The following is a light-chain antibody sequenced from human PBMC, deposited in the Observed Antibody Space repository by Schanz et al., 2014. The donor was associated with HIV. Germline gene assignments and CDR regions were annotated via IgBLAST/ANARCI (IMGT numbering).Light chain of an antibody. CDR1: SGSIASAY. Sequence: NFMLTQPHSVSESPGKTVIISCTRSSGSIASAYVQWYQQRPGSAPTTLIYENDQRHSGVPDRFSGSIDSSSNSASLTISGLETDDEADYYCQSYDETNPGVFGGGTKLTVL. CDR2: END. CDR3: QSYDETNPGV. J-gene: IGLJ3*02. V-gene: IGLV6-57*04.